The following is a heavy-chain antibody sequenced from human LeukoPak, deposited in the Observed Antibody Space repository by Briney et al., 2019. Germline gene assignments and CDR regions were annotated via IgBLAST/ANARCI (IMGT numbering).Heavy chain of an antibody. CDR2: ISYDGSNK. Sequence: PGGSLRLSCAASGFTFSSYAMHWVRQAPVKGLEWVAVISYDGSNKYYADSVKGRFTISRDNSKNTLYLQMNSLRAEDTAVYYCASQSVAGPAGWFDPWGQGTLVTVSS. J-gene: IGHJ5*02. CDR3: ASQSVAGPAGWFDP. V-gene: IGHV3-30-3*01. D-gene: IGHD6-19*01. CDR1: GFTFSSYA.